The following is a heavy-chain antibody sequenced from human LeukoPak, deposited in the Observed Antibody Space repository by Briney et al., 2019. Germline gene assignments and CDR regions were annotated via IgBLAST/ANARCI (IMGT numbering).Heavy chain of an antibody. CDR3: ARDNPPYRSGWYVRAFDI. Sequence: PSETLSLTCAVYGGSFRGYYWSWIRHPPGKGLEWVGEIIHGGSTNYNPTLKSRVTISVDKSKNQFSLKLSSVTAADTAVYYCARDNPPYRSGWYVRAFDIWGQETMVTVSS. CDR2: IIHGGST. CDR1: GGSFRGYY. J-gene: IGHJ3*02. V-gene: IGHV4-34*12. D-gene: IGHD6-19*01.